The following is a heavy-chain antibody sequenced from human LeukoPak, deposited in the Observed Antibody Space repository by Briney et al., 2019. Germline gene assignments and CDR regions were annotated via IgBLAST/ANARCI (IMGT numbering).Heavy chain of an antibody. CDR3: ARQHFDY. CDR1: GYSISSNYY. V-gene: IGHV4-38-2*01. Sequence: PSETLSLTCAVSGYSISSNYYWGWIRQPPGKGLEWIGCFRHSGNTNYNPSLKSRVTISVDTSKNQFSLKLSSVTAADTAVYYCARQHFDYWGQGALVTVSS. CDR2: FRHSGNT. J-gene: IGHJ4*02.